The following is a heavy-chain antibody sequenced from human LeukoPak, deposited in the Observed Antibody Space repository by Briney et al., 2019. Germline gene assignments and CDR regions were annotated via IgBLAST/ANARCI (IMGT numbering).Heavy chain of an antibody. Sequence: GGSLILSCAASGFTFSSYAMIWVRQAPGKGLEWVSAISGSGGSTYYADSVKGRFTISRDNSKNTLYLQMNSLRAEDTAVYYCAIVGDSRDYWGQGTLVTVSS. CDR3: AIVGDSRDY. J-gene: IGHJ4*02. D-gene: IGHD3-10*01. CDR1: GFTFSSYA. CDR2: ISGSGGST. V-gene: IGHV3-23*01.